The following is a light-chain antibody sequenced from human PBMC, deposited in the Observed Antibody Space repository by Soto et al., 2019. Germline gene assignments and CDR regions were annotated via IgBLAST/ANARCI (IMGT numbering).Light chain of an antibody. J-gene: IGLJ2*01. Sequence: QSALTQPASVSGSPGQSITISCTGSSSDVGGYNYVSWYQQHPDKAPKLMIYDVSNRPSGVSNRSSGSKSGNTASLTISGLQAEDEADYYCSSYTTTTALVFGGGTKLTVL. CDR3: SSYTTTTALV. CDR2: DVS. CDR1: SSDVGGYNY. V-gene: IGLV2-14*01.